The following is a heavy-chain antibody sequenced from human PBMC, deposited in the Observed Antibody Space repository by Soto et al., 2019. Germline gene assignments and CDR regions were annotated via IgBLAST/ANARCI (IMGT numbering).Heavy chain of an antibody. CDR3: ARYHWTDSRCYTTTWLDP. D-gene: IGHD6-13*01. CDR2: IHYTVGT. V-gene: IGHV4-59*01. Sequence: SETLSLTCAVSGGSINEYYWSWSRQPPGQGLEYIGYIHYTVGTNYNPSLKSRVTMSLDPSKNQFSLKLNFVTAADTAVYFCARYHWTDSRCYTTTWLDPWGQGTL. CDR1: GGSINEYY. J-gene: IGHJ5*02.